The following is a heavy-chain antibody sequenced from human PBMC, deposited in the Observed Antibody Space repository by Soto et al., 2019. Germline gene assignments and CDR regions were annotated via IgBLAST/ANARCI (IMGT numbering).Heavy chain of an antibody. CDR2: IKSKTDGGTT. Sequence: EVQLVESGGGLVKPGGSLRLSCAASGFTFSNAWMSWVRQAPGKGLEWVGRIKSKTDGGTTDYAAPVKGRFTISRDDSKNTLYLQMNSLKTEDTAVYYCTTGTFYSSGRYAREDFDYWGQGTLVTVSS. V-gene: IGHV3-15*01. J-gene: IGHJ4*02. D-gene: IGHD6-19*01. CDR1: GFTFSNAW. CDR3: TTGTFYSSGRYAREDFDY.